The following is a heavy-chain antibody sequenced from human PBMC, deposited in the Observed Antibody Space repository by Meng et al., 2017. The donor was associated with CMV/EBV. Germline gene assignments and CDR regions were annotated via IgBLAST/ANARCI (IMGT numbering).Heavy chain of an antibody. J-gene: IGHJ6*02. Sequence: GESLKISCAASGFTFSSYGMHWVRQAPGKGLEWVSSISSSSSYIYYADSVKGRFTISRDNAKNSLYLQMNSLRAEDTAVYYCAREAGYSSSWYDGGGDYYYYYGMDVWGQGTTVTVSS. V-gene: IGHV3-21*01. D-gene: IGHD6-13*01. CDR1: GFTFSSYG. CDR3: AREAGYSSSWYDGGGDYYYYYGMDV. CDR2: ISSSSSYI.